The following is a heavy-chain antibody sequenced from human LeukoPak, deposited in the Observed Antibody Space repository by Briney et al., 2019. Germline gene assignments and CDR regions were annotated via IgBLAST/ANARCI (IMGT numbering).Heavy chain of an antibody. CDR1: GFTFSGCV. J-gene: IGHJ4*02. D-gene: IGHD6-13*01. V-gene: IGHV3-30-3*01. Sequence: GGSLRLSCAASGFTFSGCVMHWVRQAPGKGLEWVAVISYDGSSKYYADSVKGRFTISRDNSKNTLYLQMNSLRAEDTAVYYCARDHSIAAAGTLGYWGQGTLVTVSS. CDR2: ISYDGSSK. CDR3: ARDHSIAAAGTLGY.